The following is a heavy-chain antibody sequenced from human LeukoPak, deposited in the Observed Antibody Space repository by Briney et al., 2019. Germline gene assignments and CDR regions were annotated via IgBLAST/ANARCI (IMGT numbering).Heavy chain of an antibody. J-gene: IGHJ6*03. D-gene: IGHD4-11*01. V-gene: IGHV3-20*04. Sequence: GGSLRLSCAASGFTFSSYAMSWVRQAPGKGLEWVSGINWNGGSTGYADSVKGRFTISRDNAKNSLYLQMNSLRAEDTALYYCARETVTINYYYYYMDVWGKGTTVTVSS. CDR3: ARETVTINYYYYYMDV. CDR2: INWNGGST. CDR1: GFTFSSYA.